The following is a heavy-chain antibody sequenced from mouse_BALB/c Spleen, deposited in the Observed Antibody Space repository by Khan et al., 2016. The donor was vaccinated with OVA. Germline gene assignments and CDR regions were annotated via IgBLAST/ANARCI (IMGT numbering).Heavy chain of an antibody. CDR1: GYTFTSYW. CDR3: SRNGYGNYESWDY. CDR2: IYPGNSDT. J-gene: IGHJ2*01. Sequence: VQLQQSGTVLARPGASVKMSCKVSGYTFTSYWMHWVKQRPGQGLEWIGAIYPGNSDTNYNQKFKGKAKLTAVTSTSTAYMELNSLTNEDSAVYYCSRNGYGNYESWDYWGQGTTLTVSS. D-gene: IGHD2-1*01. V-gene: IGHV1-5*01.